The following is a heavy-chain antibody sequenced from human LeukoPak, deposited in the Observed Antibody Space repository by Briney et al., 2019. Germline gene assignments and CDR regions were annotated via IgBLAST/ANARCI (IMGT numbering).Heavy chain of an antibody. CDR2: ITGPADVT. J-gene: IGHJ4*02. Sequence: PGGSLRLSCAASGFSFNSYAMNWVRQVPGKGLEWVSDITGPADVTTYADSVKGPFTISRDNSKNTVFLQMDSLRAEDTAVYYCAKDRVSGDGYNSLDYWGQGTLVTVSS. CDR3: AKDRVSGDGYNSLDY. D-gene: IGHD5-24*01. CDR1: GFSFNSYA. V-gene: IGHV3-23*01.